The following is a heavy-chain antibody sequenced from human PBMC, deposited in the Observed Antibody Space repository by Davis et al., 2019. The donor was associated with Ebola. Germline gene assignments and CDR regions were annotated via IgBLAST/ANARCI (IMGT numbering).Heavy chain of an antibody. V-gene: IGHV3-30-3*01. D-gene: IGHD2-15*01. CDR2: ISYDGSNK. CDR1: GFTFSSYA. Sequence: GGSLRLSCAASGFTFSSYAMSWVRQAPGKGLEWVAVISYDGSNKYYADSVKGRFTISRDNSKNTLYLQMNSLRAEDTAVYYCARDADIVVVVAAGYFDYWGQGTLVTVSS. CDR3: ARDADIVVVVAAGYFDY. J-gene: IGHJ4*02.